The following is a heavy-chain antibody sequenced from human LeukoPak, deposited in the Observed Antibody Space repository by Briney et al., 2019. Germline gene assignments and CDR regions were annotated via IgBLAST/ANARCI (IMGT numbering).Heavy chain of an antibody. Sequence: GGSLRLSCAASGFLFSNYWMSWVRQAPGKGLEWVSAIGGRDGSTYYADSVKGRFTISRDNSKNTLYVQMNSLRAEDTAVYYCAKGHYYGSGSLDYWGQGTLVTVSS. CDR2: IGGRDGST. J-gene: IGHJ4*02. CDR3: AKGHYYGSGSLDY. V-gene: IGHV3-23*01. CDR1: GFLFSNYW. D-gene: IGHD3-10*01.